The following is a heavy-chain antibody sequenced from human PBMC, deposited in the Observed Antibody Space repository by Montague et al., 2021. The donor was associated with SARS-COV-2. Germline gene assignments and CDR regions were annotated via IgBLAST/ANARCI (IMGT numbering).Heavy chain of an antibody. CDR3: ATYYDILTGYYIDAFDI. CDR1: GGSISIDNYS. V-gene: IGHV4-30-2*03. D-gene: IGHD3-9*01. CDR2: IYYSGST. Sequence: TLSLTCAVSGGSISIDNYSWNWIRQPPGKGLEWIGSIYYSGSTYYNPSLKSRVTISVDTSKNQFSLKLSSVTAADTAVYYCATYYDILTGYYIDAFDIWGQGTMVTVSS. J-gene: IGHJ3*02.